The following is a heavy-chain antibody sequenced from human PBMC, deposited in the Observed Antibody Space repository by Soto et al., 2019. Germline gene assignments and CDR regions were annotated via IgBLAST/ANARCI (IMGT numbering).Heavy chain of an antibody. Sequence: QVQLVESGGGVVQPGRSLRLSCAASGFTFSSYGMHWVRQAPGKGLEWVAFISYDGRNKYYADSVKGRFTISRDNSKNTLYLQINGLRAEDMAVPHGARLREPQLGYWGQGTLVTVSS. V-gene: IGHV3-30*03. J-gene: IGHJ4*02. CDR2: ISYDGRNK. D-gene: IGHD6-13*01. CDR1: GFTFSSYG. CDR3: ARLREPQLGY.